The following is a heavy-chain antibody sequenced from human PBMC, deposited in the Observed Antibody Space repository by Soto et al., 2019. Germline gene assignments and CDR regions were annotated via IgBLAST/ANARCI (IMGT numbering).Heavy chain of an antibody. D-gene: IGHD5-12*01. V-gene: IGHV4-31*03. CDR3: ARLYSGYANWFDP. Sequence: PSETLSLTCTVSGGSISSGGYYWSWIRQHPGKGLEWIGYIYYSGSTYYNPSLKSRVTISVDTSKNQFSLKLSSVTAADTAVYYCARLYSGYANWFDPWGQGTLVTVSS. J-gene: IGHJ5*02. CDR2: IYYSGST. CDR1: GGSISSGGYY.